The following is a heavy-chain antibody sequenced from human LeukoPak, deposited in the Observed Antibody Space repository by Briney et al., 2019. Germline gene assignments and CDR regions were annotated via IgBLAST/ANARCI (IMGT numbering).Heavy chain of an antibody. CDR2: IKQDGSEK. J-gene: IGHJ4*02. CDR3: ARERAGFYSSPYYFDY. Sequence: PGGSLRLSCAASGFTFSDYYMSWIRQAPGKGLEWVANIKQDGSEKYYVDSVKGRFTISRDNAKNSLYLQMNSLRAEDTAVYYCARERAGFYSSPYYFDYWGQGTLVTVSS. V-gene: IGHV3-7*03. D-gene: IGHD6-13*01. CDR1: GFTFSDYY.